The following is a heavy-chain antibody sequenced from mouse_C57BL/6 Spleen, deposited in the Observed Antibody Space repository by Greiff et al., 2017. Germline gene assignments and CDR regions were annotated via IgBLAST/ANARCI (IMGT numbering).Heavy chain of an antibody. CDR2: IDPEDGET. CDR3: ARSGSYDRHLDY. J-gene: IGHJ2*01. Sequence: VQLQQSGAELVKPGASVKLSCTASGFNIKDYYMHWVKQRTEQGLEWIGRIDPEDGETKYAPKFQGKATITADTSSNTANLQLSSRTSEYTAVYYCARSGSYDRHLDYWGQGTTLTVSS. V-gene: IGHV14-2*01. D-gene: IGHD2-3*01. CDR1: GFNIKDYY.